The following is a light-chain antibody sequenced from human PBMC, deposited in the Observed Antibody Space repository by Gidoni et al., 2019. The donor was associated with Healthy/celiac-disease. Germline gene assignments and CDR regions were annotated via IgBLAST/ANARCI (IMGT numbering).Light chain of an antibody. CDR3: QQSYSTPPT. CDR1: QSISSH. V-gene: IGKV1-39*01. Sequence: DIQMTQSPSSLSASVGDRVTITCRASQSISSHLNWYQQKPGKAPKRLIYAASSLQSGVPSRFSGSGSGTDFTLTISSLQPEDFATYDCQQSYSTPPTFGQGTKVEIK. CDR2: AAS. J-gene: IGKJ1*01.